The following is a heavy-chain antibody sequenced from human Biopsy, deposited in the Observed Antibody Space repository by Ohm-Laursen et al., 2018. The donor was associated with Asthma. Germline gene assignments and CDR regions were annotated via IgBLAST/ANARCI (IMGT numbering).Heavy chain of an antibody. CDR2: IKPDGSQT. D-gene: IGHD2-2*01. CDR3: ATLSWYASQY. Sequence: GTLSLTCTVSGASIRGSGSYWAWIRQAPGKGLQWLAFIKPDGSQTYYADSVEGRFSISRDNSKNSLYLQMSSLRGEDTAIYYCATLSWYASQYWGQGTLVTVSS. CDR1: GASIRGSG. J-gene: IGHJ4*02. V-gene: IGHV3-7*01.